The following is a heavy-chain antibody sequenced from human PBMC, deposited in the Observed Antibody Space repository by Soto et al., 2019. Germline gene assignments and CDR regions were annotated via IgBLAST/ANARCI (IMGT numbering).Heavy chain of an antibody. CDR1: GFTFSSYA. CDR2: ISSNGGST. J-gene: IGHJ4*02. V-gene: IGHV3-64D*06. CDR3: AKDPNGDYVGAFDS. Sequence: GGSLRLSCSASGFTFSSYAMHWVRQAPGKGLEYVSAISSNGGSTYYADSVKGRFTISRDNSKNTLYLQMSSLRAEDTAIYFCAKDPNGDYVGAFDSWGQGSLVTVSS. D-gene: IGHD4-17*01.